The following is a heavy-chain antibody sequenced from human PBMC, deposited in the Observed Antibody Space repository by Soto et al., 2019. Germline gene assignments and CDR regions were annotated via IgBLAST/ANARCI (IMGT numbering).Heavy chain of an antibody. CDR3: SKDRRGGRAVLDS. D-gene: IGHD2-8*01. V-gene: IGHV3-30*18. Sequence: GGSLRLSCAASGLSFSNYGMHWVRQAPGKGLEWVAVISYDGSSKYHADSVKGRFTISRDNSKNTLHLQMNSLRAEDTAVYYCSKDRRGGRAVLDSWGQGTPLTVSS. J-gene: IGHJ4*02. CDR2: ISYDGSSK. CDR1: GLSFSNYG.